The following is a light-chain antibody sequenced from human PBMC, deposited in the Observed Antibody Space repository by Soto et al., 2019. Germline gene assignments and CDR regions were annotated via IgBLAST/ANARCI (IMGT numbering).Light chain of an antibody. CDR3: QQRSNWPIT. CDR1: QSIASH. Sequence: EIVLTQSPATLSLSPGERATLSCRASQSIASHLGWYQQKPGQAPRLLIYDASNRATGIPARFSGSGSGTDFTLTISSLGPEDFAVYYCQQRSNWPITFGQGTKLEIK. CDR2: DAS. V-gene: IGKV3-11*01. J-gene: IGKJ2*01.